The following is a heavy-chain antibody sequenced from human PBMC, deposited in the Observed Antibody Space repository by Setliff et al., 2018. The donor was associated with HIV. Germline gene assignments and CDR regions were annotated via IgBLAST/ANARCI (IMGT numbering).Heavy chain of an antibody. D-gene: IGHD6-19*01. CDR1: GGSLTNYY. J-gene: IGHJ5*02. V-gene: IGHV4-34*01. Sequence: SETLSLTCAVYGGSLTNYYWSWFRQSPGKGLEWIGEVTDDGSVNYNPSLKSRVTISLVTSKAQFSLKLDSVTAADTAVYYCARDVGSVWHNWFDPWGQGTLVTVSS. CDR3: ARDVGSVWHNWFDP. CDR2: VTDDGSV.